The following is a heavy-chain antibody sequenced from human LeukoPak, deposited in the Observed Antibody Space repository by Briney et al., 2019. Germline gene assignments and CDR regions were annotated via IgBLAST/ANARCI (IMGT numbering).Heavy chain of an antibody. V-gene: IGHV3-21*01. CDR2: ITSSSNYI. J-gene: IGHJ5*02. D-gene: IGHD3-10*01. Sequence: GGSLTLSCAASGFTFSSYSMNWVRQAPGKGLEWVSSITSSSNYIYYADSVKGRFTISRDNAKNSLYLEMNSLSAEDTAVYYCARDPGFGTWGQGTLVTVSS. CDR3: ARDPGFGT. CDR1: GFTFSSYS.